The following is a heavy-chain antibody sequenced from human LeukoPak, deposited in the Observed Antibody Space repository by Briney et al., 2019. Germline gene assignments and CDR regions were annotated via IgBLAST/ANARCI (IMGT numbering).Heavy chain of an antibody. CDR2: TKNKANSYTT. Sequence: PGGSLRLSCGASGFTLSDYYMDWVRQAPGKGLEWVGRTKNKANSYTTKYAASVKGRFTISRDDSKNSLYLQLNSLKIEDTAVYYCTRGKDYGLGYWGQGTLVTVSS. CDR1: GFTLSDYY. CDR3: TRGKDYGLGY. D-gene: IGHD4-17*01. V-gene: IGHV3-72*01. J-gene: IGHJ4*02.